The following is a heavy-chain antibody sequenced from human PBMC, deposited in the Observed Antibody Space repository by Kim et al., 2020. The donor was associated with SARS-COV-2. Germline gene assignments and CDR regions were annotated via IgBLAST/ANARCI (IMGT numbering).Heavy chain of an antibody. V-gene: IGHV5-51*01. CDR2: DT. D-gene: IGHD5-12*01. Sequence: DTRSSPSFQGQVTISADKSISTAYLQWSSLKASDTAMYYCARVVAAHFDYWGQGTLVTVSS. CDR3: ARVVAAHFDY. J-gene: IGHJ4*02.